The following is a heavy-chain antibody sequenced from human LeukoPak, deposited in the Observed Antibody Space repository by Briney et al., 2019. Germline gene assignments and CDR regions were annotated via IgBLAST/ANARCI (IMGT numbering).Heavy chain of an antibody. D-gene: IGHD2-15*01. J-gene: IGHJ4*02. CDR1: GGSISSGGYY. CDR2: IYHSGST. CDR3: ARANGWRKYYFDY. Sequence: PSQTLSLTCTVSGGSISSGGYYWSWIRQPPGKGLEWIGYIYHSGSTYYNPSLKSRVTISVDTSKNQFSLKLSSVTAADTAVYYCARANGWRKYYFDYWGQGTLVTVSS. V-gene: IGHV4-30-2*01.